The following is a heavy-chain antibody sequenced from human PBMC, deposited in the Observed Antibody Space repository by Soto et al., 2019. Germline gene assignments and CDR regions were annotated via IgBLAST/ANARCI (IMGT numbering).Heavy chain of an antibody. CDR3: AKRGVDTFGLSY. D-gene: IGHD3-10*01. CDR2: INTDGSST. J-gene: IGHJ4*02. Sequence: EVQLVESGGGLVQPGGSLRLSCAVSGFTFSSFWMHWVRQAPGEGLVWVSRINTDGSSTSYADSVKGRFTISRDNAKNTLYLQMKSLRVEDTAMYYCAKRGVDTFGLSYWGQGALVTVCS. V-gene: IGHV3-74*01. CDR1: GFTFSSFW.